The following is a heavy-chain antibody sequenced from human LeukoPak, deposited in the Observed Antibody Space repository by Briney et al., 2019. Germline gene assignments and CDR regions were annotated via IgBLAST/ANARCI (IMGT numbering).Heavy chain of an antibody. CDR1: GYIFTNYW. J-gene: IGHJ6*02. CDR2: IYPVESDT. CDR3: GRRAVKSGPGVNCYYYYCLDV. Sequence: VASLKIYRRGSGYIFTNYWFGWVRQMPAQGLECIGVIYPVESDTRYIPPCQGQVTIAADKSISPAYLQWSSLEASDTALYYCGRRAVKSGPGVNCYYYYCLDVWGQGPTVSV. D-gene: IGHD3-3*01. V-gene: IGHV5-51*01.